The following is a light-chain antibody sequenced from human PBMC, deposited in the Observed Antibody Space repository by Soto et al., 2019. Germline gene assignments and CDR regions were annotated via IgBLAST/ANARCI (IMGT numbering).Light chain of an antibody. CDR3: QQYGSSLWT. J-gene: IGKJ1*01. CDR2: KAS. V-gene: IGKV1-5*03. Sequence: DIQMTQSPSTLSASVGDRVTITCLASQSISSWLAWYQQKPGKAPKLLIYKASSLESGVPSRFSGSGSGTEFTLTISRLEPEDFAVYYCQQYGSSLWTCGQGTKGDI. CDR1: QSISSW.